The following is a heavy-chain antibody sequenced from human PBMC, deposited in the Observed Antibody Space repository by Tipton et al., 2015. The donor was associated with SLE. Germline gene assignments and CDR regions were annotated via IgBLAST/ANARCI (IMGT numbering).Heavy chain of an antibody. CDR3: AKGVRYSPPDY. CDR1: GGSISSYY. J-gene: IGHJ4*02. V-gene: IGHV4-59*12. Sequence: TLSLTCTVSGGSISSYYWSWIRQPPGKGLEWIGYIYYSGSTNYNASLKSRVTISVDTSKDQFSLKLSSVTAADTAVYYCAKGVRYSPPDYWGQGTLVTVSS. CDR2: IYYSGST. D-gene: IGHD3-9*01.